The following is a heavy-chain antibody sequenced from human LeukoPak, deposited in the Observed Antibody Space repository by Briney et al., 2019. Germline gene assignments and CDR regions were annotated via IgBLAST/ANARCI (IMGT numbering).Heavy chain of an antibody. CDR1: GFTFSSYG. CDR3: AKGYDRIAVAGPFDY. J-gene: IGHJ4*02. V-gene: IGHV3-30*18. D-gene: IGHD6-19*01. Sequence: PGGSLRLSCAASGFTFSSYGMHWVRQAPGKGLEWVAVISYDGSNKYYADSVKGRFTISRDNSKNTLYLQMNSLRAEDTAVYYCAKGYDRIAVAGPFDYWGQGTLVTVSS. CDR2: ISYDGSNK.